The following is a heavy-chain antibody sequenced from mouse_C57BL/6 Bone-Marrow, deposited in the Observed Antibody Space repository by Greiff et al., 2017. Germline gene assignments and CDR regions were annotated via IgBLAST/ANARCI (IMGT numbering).Heavy chain of an antibody. V-gene: IGHV6-6*01. CDR1: GFTFSDAW. J-gene: IGHJ3*01. CDR3: TPLYYGNPAWFAY. D-gene: IGHD2-1*01. Sequence: EVKVVESGGGLVQPGGSMKLSCAASGFTFSDAWMDWVRQSPEKGLEWVAEIRNKANNHATYSAESVKGRFTISRDDSKSSVYLQMNSLRAEDTGIYYCTPLYYGNPAWFAYWGQGTLVTVSA. CDR2: IRNKANNHAT.